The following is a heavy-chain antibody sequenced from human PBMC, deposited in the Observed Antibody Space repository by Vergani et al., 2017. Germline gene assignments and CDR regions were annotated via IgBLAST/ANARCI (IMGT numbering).Heavy chain of an antibody. Sequence: QVQLQESGPGLVKPSETLSLTCSVLGYSISRGYYWGWIRQPPGKGLEWIATVFHSGSAYYNPSLRRRVTILVETSKNQFFLRLTTLTAADTAVYYCARQFWVSQGVGAFETWGRGTEVSVSS. CDR3: ARQFWVSQGVGAFET. CDR2: VFHSGSA. D-gene: IGHD3-16*01. V-gene: IGHV4-38-2*02. CDR1: GYSISRGYY. J-gene: IGHJ3*02.